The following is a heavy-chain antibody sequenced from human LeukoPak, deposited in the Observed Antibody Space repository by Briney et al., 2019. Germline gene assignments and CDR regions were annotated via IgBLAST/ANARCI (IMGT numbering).Heavy chain of an antibody. CDR1: GYTFTGYY. D-gene: IGHD6-13*01. Sequence: GASVKVSCKASGYTFTGYYMHWVRQAPGQGLEWMGWINPNSGGTNYAQKLQGRVTMTRDTSISTAYMELSRLRSDDTAVYYCARDFSIAAANNWFDPWGQGTLVTVSS. CDR2: INPNSGGT. V-gene: IGHV1-2*02. CDR3: ARDFSIAAANNWFDP. J-gene: IGHJ5*02.